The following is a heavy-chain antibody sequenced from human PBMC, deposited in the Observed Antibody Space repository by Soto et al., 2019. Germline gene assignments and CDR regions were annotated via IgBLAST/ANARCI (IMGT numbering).Heavy chain of an antibody. CDR2: INPNTGST. Sequence: ASVKVSCKASGYTFTHYHIHWVRQAPGQGLEWMGIINPNTGSTTYAQKFQGRVTMTRDTSTNTVYMELTSLTSEDTAIYYCARVPYSYSFLFYLDFWGQGTLVTVSS. V-gene: IGHV1-46*01. CDR3: ARVPYSYSFLFYLDF. CDR1: GYTFTHYH. D-gene: IGHD3-16*02. J-gene: IGHJ4*02.